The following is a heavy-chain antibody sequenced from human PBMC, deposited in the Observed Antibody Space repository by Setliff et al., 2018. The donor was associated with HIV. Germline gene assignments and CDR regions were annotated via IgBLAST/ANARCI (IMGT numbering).Heavy chain of an antibody. CDR2: IIPILDIR. Sequence: SVKVSCKASGGTFSSYTISWVRQAPGQGLEWMGRIIPILDIRSYAQKFQGRVTITADESTSTAYMELSSLRSDDTAVYYCARTSDDPFDYWGQGTLVTVSS. CDR1: GGTFSSYT. D-gene: IGHD1-1*01. V-gene: IGHV1-69*02. J-gene: IGHJ4*02. CDR3: ARTSDDPFDY.